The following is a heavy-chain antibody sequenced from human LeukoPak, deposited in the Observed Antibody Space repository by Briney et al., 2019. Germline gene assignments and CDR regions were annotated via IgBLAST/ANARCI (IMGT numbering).Heavy chain of an antibody. D-gene: IGHD3-22*01. CDR1: GGSFSGYY. J-gene: IGHJ4*02. Sequence: SETLSLTCAVYGGSFSGYYWSWIRQPPGKGLEWIGEINHSGSTNYNPSLKSRVTISVDTSKNQFSLKPSSVTAADTAVYYCASSNYYDSRHYWGQGTLVTVSS. CDR3: ASSNYYDSRHY. CDR2: INHSGST. V-gene: IGHV4-34*01.